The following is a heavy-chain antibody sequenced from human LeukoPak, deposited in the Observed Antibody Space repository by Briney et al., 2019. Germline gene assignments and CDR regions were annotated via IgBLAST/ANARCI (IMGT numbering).Heavy chain of an antibody. J-gene: IGHJ4*02. CDR2: ISGSGNRT. CDR1: GFTFSSYA. CDR3: AKDREGYCSGGSCRHFDC. V-gene: IGHV3-23*01. Sequence: GGSLRLSCAASGFTFSSYAMSWVRQAPGKGLEWVSSISGSGNRTYYADSVKGRFTISRDNSKNTLFLQMNSLRAEDTAVYYCAKDREGYCSGGSCRHFDCWGQGTLVTVSS. D-gene: IGHD2-15*01.